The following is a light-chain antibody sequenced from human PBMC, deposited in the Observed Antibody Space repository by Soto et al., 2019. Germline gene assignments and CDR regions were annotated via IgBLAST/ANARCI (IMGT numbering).Light chain of an antibody. CDR3: SSYTSSSTPV. V-gene: IGLV2-14*01. J-gene: IGLJ1*01. CDR1: SGDVGGYNY. CDR2: EVS. Sequence: QSVLTQAACVSGSPGQSIAISCTGTSGDVGGYNYVSWYQQHPGKAPKLMIYEVSNRPSGVSNRFSGSKSGNTASLTISGLQAEDEAEYYCSSYTSSSTPVFATGTKATVL.